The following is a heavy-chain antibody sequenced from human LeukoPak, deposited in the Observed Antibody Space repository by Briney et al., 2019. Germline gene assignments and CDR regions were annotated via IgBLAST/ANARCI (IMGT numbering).Heavy chain of an antibody. CDR2: IYYSGST. Sequence: SETLSLTCTVSGGSISSSSYYWGWIRQPPGKGLEWIGSIYYSGSTYYNPSLKSRVTISVDTSKNQFSLKLSSVTAADTAVYYCARDYVSSWYSNYYYYMDVWGKGTTVTVSS. J-gene: IGHJ6*03. D-gene: IGHD6-13*01. CDR3: ARDYVSSWYSNYYYYMDV. V-gene: IGHV4-39*02. CDR1: GGSISSSSYY.